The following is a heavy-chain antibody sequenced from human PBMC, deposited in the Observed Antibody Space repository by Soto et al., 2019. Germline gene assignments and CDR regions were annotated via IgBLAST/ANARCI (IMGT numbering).Heavy chain of an antibody. CDR1: GFIFSTAW. CDR2: IKSKIDGGTT. Sequence: NPGGSLRLSCAASGFIFSTAWINWVRQAPGKGLEWVGRIKSKIDGGTTDFAASVKGRFAISRDDSQDTMFLQMNSLKSEDTAVYYCTTDSHFSTRLVRFDLWGRGTLVTVSS. V-gene: IGHV3-15*07. D-gene: IGHD3-3*02. CDR3: TTDSHFSTRLVRFDL. J-gene: IGHJ4*01.